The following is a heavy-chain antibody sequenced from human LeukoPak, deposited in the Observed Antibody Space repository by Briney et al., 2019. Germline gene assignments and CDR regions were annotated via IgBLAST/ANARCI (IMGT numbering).Heavy chain of an antibody. Sequence: PGGSLRLSCAASGFSFGNYAMSWVRQAPGKGLEWVSTVTSSADATHYADSVKGRFTISRDNAKNSLYLQMNSLRAEDTAVYYCARDGRIAVAGTLDYWGQGTLVTVSS. V-gene: IGHV3-21*01. D-gene: IGHD6-19*01. CDR2: VTSSADAT. CDR3: ARDGRIAVAGTLDY. CDR1: GFSFGNYA. J-gene: IGHJ4*02.